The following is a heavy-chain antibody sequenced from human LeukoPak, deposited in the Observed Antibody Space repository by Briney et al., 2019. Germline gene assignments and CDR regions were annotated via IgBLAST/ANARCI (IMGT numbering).Heavy chain of an antibody. V-gene: IGHV3-64*01. D-gene: IGHD1-26*01. Sequence: GGSLRLSCAASGFTFSSYAMHWVRQAPGKGLEYVSAISSNGGSTYYANSVKGRFTISRDNSKNTLYLQMGSLRAEDMAVSYCARKPPLVGAPFDYWGQGTLVTVSS. CDR3: ARKPPLVGAPFDY. CDR1: GFTFSSYA. J-gene: IGHJ4*02. CDR2: ISSNGGST.